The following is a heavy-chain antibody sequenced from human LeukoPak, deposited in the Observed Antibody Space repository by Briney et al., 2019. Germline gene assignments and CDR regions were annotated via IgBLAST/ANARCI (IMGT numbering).Heavy chain of an antibody. CDR2: IHYSGST. J-gene: IGHJ4*02. CDR1: GVSMSTYY. V-gene: IGHV4-59*01. Sequence: SETLSLTCTVSGVSMSTYYWSWIRQSPGKGLEWLAYIHYSGSTNINPSLKGRLAISIDTSMNQSSLKVNSVTAADTAVYYCARDIYGSGYGFFDYWGQGTLVTVSS. CDR3: ARDIYGSGYGFFDY. D-gene: IGHD3-10*01.